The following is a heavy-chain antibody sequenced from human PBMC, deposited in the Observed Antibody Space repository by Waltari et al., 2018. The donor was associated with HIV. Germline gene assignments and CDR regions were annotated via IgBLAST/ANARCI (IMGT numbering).Heavy chain of an antibody. CDR3: ARVQGYSYAVNWFDP. Sequence: EVQLVESGGGLVQPGGSLRLSCAASGFTFSSYWMHWVRQAPGNGLVWFQGFNSEVTSTSYADSVKGRFTISRDNAKNTLYLQMNSLRAEDTAVYYCARVQGYSYAVNWFDPWGQGTLVTVSS. CDR1: GFTFSSYW. V-gene: IGHV3-74*01. J-gene: IGHJ5*02. CDR2: FNSEVTST. D-gene: IGHD5-18*01.